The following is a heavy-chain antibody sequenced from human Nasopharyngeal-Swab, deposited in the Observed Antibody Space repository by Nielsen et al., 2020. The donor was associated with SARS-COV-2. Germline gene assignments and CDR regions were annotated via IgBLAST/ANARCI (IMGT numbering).Heavy chain of an antibody. CDR3: ARDLSLYSSSPSNGMVV. Sequence: GESLKIYCAASGFTISSNYMSWVRQDPGKGLEWVSVMYSGGSTFYADSVEGRFTISRHNYKNTLYLQMNSLRPEDTAIYYCARDLSLYSSSPSNGMVVWGQGTTVTVSS. CDR1: GFTISSNY. D-gene: IGHD6-6*01. CDR2: MYSGGST. J-gene: IGHJ6*02. V-gene: IGHV3-53*04.